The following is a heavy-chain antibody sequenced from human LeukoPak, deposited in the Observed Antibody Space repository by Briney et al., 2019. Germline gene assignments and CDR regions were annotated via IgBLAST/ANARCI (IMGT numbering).Heavy chain of an antibody. CDR2: IYDSGGST. J-gene: IGHJ4*02. Sequence: GGSLRLSCAASGFTLSRYDMSWVRQAPGKGLEWVSAIYDSGGSTYYADSVRGRFTISRDDSKNTLYLLMNSLRAEDTAVYYCAKEDTLTTVYFDYWGQGTPVTVSS. CDR1: GFTLSRYD. V-gene: IGHV3-23*01. D-gene: IGHD4-17*01. CDR3: AKEDTLTTVYFDY.